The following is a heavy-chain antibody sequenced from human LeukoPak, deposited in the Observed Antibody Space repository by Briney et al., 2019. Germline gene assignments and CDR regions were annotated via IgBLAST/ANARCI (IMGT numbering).Heavy chain of an antibody. CDR2: ISGSSDTI. V-gene: IGHV3-48*01. CDR3: ARLYYHYDILTGYLYYFDY. J-gene: IGHJ4*02. CDR1: GFTFSTYS. Sequence: GGSLRLSCAASGFTFSTYSMNWVRQAPGKGLEWVSYISGSSDTIYYADSVKGRFTISRHNGKDSLYLQMNSLRAEDTAVYYCARLYYHYDILTGYLYYFDYWGQGTLVTVSS. D-gene: IGHD3-9*01.